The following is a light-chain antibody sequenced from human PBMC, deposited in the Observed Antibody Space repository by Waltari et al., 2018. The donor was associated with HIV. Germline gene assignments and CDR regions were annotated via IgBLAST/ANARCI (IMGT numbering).Light chain of an antibody. CDR1: QRISTF. CDR2: GSS. V-gene: IGKV1-39*01. Sequence: DIQMTQSPSSLSASVGDRVTVTCRASQRISTFLNWYQQKPGKAPKLLIFGSSKLQDGVPSRFSGSGSGTDFTLTIGSLQSEDIATYYCQQSFNTPWTFGQGTKVEVK. CDR3: QQSFNTPWT. J-gene: IGKJ1*01.